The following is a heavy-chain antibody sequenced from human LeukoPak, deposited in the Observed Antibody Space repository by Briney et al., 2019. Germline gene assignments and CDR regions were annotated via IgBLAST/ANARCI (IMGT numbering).Heavy chain of an antibody. V-gene: IGHV1-18*01. D-gene: IGHD6-19*01. CDR3: ARDIGGGSGWYYYYYYYGMDV. CDR1: GYTFTSYG. Sequence: GASVRVSCKASGYTFTSYGISWVRQAPGQGLEWIGWISAYNGNTNYAQKLQGRVTMTTDTSTSTAYMELRSLRSDDTAVYYCARDIGGGSGWYYYYYYYGMDVWGQGTTVTVSS. CDR2: ISAYNGNT. J-gene: IGHJ6*02.